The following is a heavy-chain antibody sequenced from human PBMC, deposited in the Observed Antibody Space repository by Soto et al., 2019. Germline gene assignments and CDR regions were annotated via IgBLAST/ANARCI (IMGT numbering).Heavy chain of an antibody. J-gene: IGHJ4*02. Sequence: ETLSLTCTVSGGSISSYYWSWIRQPPGKGLEWIGYIYYSGSTNYNPSLKSRVTISVDTSKNQFSLKLSSVTAADTAVYYCARHYSSGWYRFSNRGGNYFDYWGQGTLVTVSS. D-gene: IGHD6-19*01. CDR2: IYYSGST. CDR3: ARHYSSGWYRFSNRGGNYFDY. CDR1: GGSISSYY. V-gene: IGHV4-59*01.